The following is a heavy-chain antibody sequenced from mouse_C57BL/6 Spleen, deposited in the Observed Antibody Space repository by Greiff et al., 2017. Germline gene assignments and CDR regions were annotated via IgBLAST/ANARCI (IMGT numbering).Heavy chain of an antibody. Sequence: QVQLQQSGAELVKPGASVKLSCKASGYTFTEYTIHWVKQRSGQGLEWIGWFYPGSGSIKYNEKFKDKATLTADKSSSTVYMELSRLTSEDSAVYFCARHEAYYYSSSYVNWYFDVWGTGTTVTVSS. J-gene: IGHJ1*03. V-gene: IGHV1-62-2*01. D-gene: IGHD1-1*01. CDR2: FYPGSGSI. CDR3: ARHEAYYYSSSYVNWYFDV. CDR1: GYTFTEYT.